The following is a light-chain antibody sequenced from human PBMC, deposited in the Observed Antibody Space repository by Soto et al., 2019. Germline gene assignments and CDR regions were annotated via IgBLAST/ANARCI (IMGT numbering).Light chain of an antibody. CDR2: GAS. J-gene: IGKJ4*01. V-gene: IGKV3-15*01. CDR1: QSVSSN. Sequence: ELVMTQSPATLSVSPGERATLSCRASQSVSSNLAWYQQKPGQAPRLLIYGASTRATGIPARFSGSGSGTEFTLTISSLQSEDFAVYYCQQYNNWGLTFGGGTKVDIK. CDR3: QQYNNWGLT.